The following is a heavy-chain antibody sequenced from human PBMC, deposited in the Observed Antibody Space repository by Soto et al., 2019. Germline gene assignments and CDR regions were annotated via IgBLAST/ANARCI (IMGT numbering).Heavy chain of an antibody. J-gene: IGHJ3*01. V-gene: IGHV3-15*07. CDR1: GLTFSNAW. Sequence: EVQLVESGGGLVTPGGSLRLSCAASGLTFSNAWMLWVRQAPGKGLEWVGRIRSKSDGGTADYAAPLKGRFTISRDDSKDTLYLQRNSLQTEDTAIYYCSTAFYGDYTWGQGTMVTVSS. CDR2: IRSKSDGGTA. D-gene: IGHD4-17*01. CDR3: STAFYGDYT.